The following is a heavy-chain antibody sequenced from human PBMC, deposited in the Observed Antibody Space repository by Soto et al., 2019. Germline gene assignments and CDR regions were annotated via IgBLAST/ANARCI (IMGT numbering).Heavy chain of an antibody. J-gene: IGHJ6*02. CDR3: ARSSYGSGSYYPNGMDV. CDR1: GGSISSGGYS. CDR2: IYHSGST. D-gene: IGHD3-10*01. Sequence: SETLSLTCAVSGGSISSGGYSWSWIRQPPGKGLEWIGYIYHSGSTYYSTSLKTRLTISKDTSKNQVVLTMTNMDPVDTATYYCARSSYGSGSYYPNGMDVWGQGTTVTVSS. V-gene: IGHV4-30-2*02.